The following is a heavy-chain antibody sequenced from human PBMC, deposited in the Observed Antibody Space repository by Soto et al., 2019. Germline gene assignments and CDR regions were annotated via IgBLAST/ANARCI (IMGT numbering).Heavy chain of an antibody. CDR1: GFTFSSYG. J-gene: IGHJ4*02. D-gene: IGHD1-1*01. CDR2: IWYDGSNK. V-gene: IGHV3-33*01. CDR3: AREENGYYGY. Sequence: QVQLVESGGGVVQPGRSLRLSCAASGFTFSSYGMHWVRQAPGKGLEWVAVIWYDGSNKYYADSVKGRFTISRDKSKNTMYMQMNSLRAEDTAVYYCAREENGYYGYWGQGTLVTVSS.